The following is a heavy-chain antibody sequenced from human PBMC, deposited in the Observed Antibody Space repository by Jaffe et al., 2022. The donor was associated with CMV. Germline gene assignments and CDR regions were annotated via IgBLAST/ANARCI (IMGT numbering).Heavy chain of an antibody. CDR3: AKDRGYSTSGDYYYYGMDV. CDR1: GFTFDDYA. V-gene: IGHV3-9*01. CDR2: ISWNSGTI. J-gene: IGHJ6*02. D-gene: IGHD6-6*01. Sequence: EVQLVESGGGLVQPGRSLRLSCAASGFTFDDYAMHWVRQAPGKGLEWVSGISWNSGTIDYVDSVKGRFTISRDNAKNSLYLQMNSLRAEDTALYYCAKDRGYSTSGDYYYYGMDVWGQGTTVTVSS.